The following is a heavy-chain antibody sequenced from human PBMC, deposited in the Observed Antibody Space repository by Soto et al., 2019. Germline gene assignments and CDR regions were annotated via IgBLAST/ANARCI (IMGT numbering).Heavy chain of an antibody. CDR3: ARVRCSGGSCRDAYDI. CDR1: GFTFSTYW. Sequence: EVQLVESGGGLVQPGGSQRLSCAASGFTFSTYWMHWVRQAPGKGLVWVSRINSDGSSTSYADSVKGRFSISRDNAKNTLYLQMNSLIAEDTAMYYCARVRCSGGSCRDAYDIWGQGTMVTVSS. V-gene: IGHV3-74*01. CDR2: INSDGSST. D-gene: IGHD2-15*01. J-gene: IGHJ3*02.